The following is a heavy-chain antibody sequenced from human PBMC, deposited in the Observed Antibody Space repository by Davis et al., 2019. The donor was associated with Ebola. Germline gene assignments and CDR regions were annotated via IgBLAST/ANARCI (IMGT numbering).Heavy chain of an antibody. CDR3: ARGSGIAAAGTVFYYYYGMDV. V-gene: IGHV1-2*04. D-gene: IGHD6-13*01. Sequence: AASVKVSCKASGYTFTSYYMHWVRQAPGQGLEWMGWINPNSGGTNYAQKFQGWVTMTRDTSISTAYMELSRLRSDDTAVYYCARGSGIAAAGTVFYYYYGMDVWGQGTTVTVSS. CDR1: GYTFTSYY. CDR2: INPNSGGT. J-gene: IGHJ6*02.